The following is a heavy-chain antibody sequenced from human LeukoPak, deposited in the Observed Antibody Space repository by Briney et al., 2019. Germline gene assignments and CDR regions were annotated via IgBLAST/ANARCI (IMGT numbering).Heavy chain of an antibody. CDR3: ARRETGCSSTSCYDYYFDY. Sequence: APETLSLTCTVSGGSISSYYWSWIRQPPGKGLEWIGYIYYSGSTNYNPSLKSRVTISVDTSKNQFSLKLSSVTAADTAVYYCARRETGCSSTSCYDYYFDYWGQGTLVTVSS. J-gene: IGHJ4*02. D-gene: IGHD2-2*01. V-gene: IGHV4-59*08. CDR1: GGSISSYY. CDR2: IYYSGST.